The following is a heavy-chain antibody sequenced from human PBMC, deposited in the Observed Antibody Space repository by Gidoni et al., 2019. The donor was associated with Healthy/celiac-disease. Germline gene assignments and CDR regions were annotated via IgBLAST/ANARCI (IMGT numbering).Heavy chain of an antibody. CDR1: GYTFTSYG. CDR3: ARGSEYSSSSGEIYYYYMDV. J-gene: IGHJ6*03. CDR2: ISADNGNT. D-gene: IGHD6-6*01. V-gene: IGHV1-18*01. Sequence: QVQLVQSGAEVKKPGASVKVSCKASGYTFTSYGLSWVRQAPGQGLEWMGWISADNGNTNYAQKLQGRVTMTTDTSTSTAYMELRSLRSDDTAVYYCARGSEYSSSSGEIYYYYMDVWGKGTTVTVSS.